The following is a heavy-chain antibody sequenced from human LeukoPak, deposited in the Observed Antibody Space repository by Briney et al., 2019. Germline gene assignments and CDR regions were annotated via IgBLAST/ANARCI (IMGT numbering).Heavy chain of an antibody. D-gene: IGHD3-22*01. V-gene: IGHV3-33*06. CDR3: AKGPLGGYSPDY. CDR2: IWYDGSNI. Sequence: GGSLRLSCAASGFTFSSYGMHWVRQAPGKGLEWLAAIWYDGSNIYYADPVKGRFAISRDNSKNTLYLQMNSLRVEDTAVYYCAKGPLGGYSPDYWGQGTLVTVSS. J-gene: IGHJ4*02. CDR1: GFTFSSYG.